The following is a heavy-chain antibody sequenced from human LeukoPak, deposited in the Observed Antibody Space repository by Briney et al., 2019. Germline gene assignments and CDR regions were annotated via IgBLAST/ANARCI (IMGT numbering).Heavy chain of an antibody. J-gene: IGHJ4*02. CDR1: GYTFTGYY. V-gene: IGHV1-2*02. CDR3: ARVHAAARPDGQDY. D-gene: IGHD6-13*01. CDR2: INPNSGGT. Sequence: APVKVSCKASGYTFTGYYMHWVRQAPGQGLEWMGWINPNSGGTNYAQKFQGRVTMTRDTSISTAYMELSRLRSDDTAVYYCARVHAAARPDGQDYWGQGTLVTVSS.